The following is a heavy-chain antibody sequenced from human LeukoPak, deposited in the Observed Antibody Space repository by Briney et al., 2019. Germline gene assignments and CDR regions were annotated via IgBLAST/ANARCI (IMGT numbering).Heavy chain of an antibody. CDR2: IHYSGSS. D-gene: IGHD5-18*01. CDR3: AREHKWLLDY. Sequence: SETLSLTCSVSGGSISTYYWSWVRQPPGKGPEWIGYIHYSGSSNYNPSLKSRVTISVDTSKNQFSLKLSSVTAADTAVYYCAREHKWLLDYWGQGTLVTVSS. V-gene: IGHV4-59*12. CDR1: GGSISTYY. J-gene: IGHJ4*02.